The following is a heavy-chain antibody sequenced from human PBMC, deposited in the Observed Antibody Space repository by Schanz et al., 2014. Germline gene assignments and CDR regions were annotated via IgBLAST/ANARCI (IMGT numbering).Heavy chain of an antibody. V-gene: IGHV3-23*04. Sequence: EVHLVESGGGLVQPGGSLRLSCAASGITFSRHAMSWVRQAPGKGLEWVSAISRSGDNTFYADSVKGRFTISRDNSKNTLYLQMCSLRGDDTAIYYCAKDFTGSGIFFNWWGQGALVTVSS. CDR3: AKDFTGSGIFFNW. CDR1: GITFSRHA. D-gene: IGHD3-10*01. J-gene: IGHJ4*02. CDR2: ISRSGDNT.